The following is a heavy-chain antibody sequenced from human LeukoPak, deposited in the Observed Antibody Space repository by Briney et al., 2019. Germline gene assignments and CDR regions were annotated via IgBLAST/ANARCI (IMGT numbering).Heavy chain of an antibody. CDR2: ISSRSSSI. Sequence: GGSLRLSCAASGFTFSTYTMNWVRQAPGKGLEWVSSISSRSSSIYYADSVKGRFTISRDNAKNSLYLQMNSLRAEDTAVYYCARGHSEGYFDWFDPWGREPWSPSPQ. V-gene: IGHV3-21*01. CDR3: ARGHSEGYFDWFDP. CDR1: GFTFSTYT. J-gene: IGHJ5*02. D-gene: IGHD6-13*01.